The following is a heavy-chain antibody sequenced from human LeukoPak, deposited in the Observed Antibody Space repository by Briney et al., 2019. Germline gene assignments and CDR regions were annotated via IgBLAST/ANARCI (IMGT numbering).Heavy chain of an antibody. V-gene: IGHV3-23*01. Sequence: GGSLRLSCAASGFTFSSYAMSWVRQAPGKGLEWVSAISGSGGSTYYADSVKGRFTISRDNSKNSLYLQMNSLRAEDTAVYYCARGFSPEDYFDYWGQGTLVTVSS. CDR1: GFTFSSYA. D-gene: IGHD1-14*01. CDR2: ISGSGGST. J-gene: IGHJ4*02. CDR3: ARGFSPEDYFDY.